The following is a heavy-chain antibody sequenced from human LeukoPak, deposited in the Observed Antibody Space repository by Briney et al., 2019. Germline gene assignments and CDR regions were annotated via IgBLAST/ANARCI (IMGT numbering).Heavy chain of an antibody. CDR1: GGSVSSGSSY. Sequence: KASETLSLTCTVSGGSVSSGSSYWSWIRQPPGKGLEWIGYIYYSGNTNYNPSLKSRVTISVDTSKNQFSLKLSSVTAADTAVYYCAREGLATMIRGVIPYWGQGTLVTVSS. J-gene: IGHJ4*02. CDR3: AREGLATMIRGVIPY. V-gene: IGHV4-61*01. D-gene: IGHD3-10*01. CDR2: IYYSGNT.